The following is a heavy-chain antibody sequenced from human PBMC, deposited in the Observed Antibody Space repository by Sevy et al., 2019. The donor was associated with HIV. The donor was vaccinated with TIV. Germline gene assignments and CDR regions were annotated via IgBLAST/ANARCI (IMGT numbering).Heavy chain of an antibody. Sequence: GGSLRLSCAASEFTFSDYYMSWIRQAPGKGLEWFSSISSSHHAIKYADSVKGRFAISRDNAKKSLYLQMNSLRAEDTAVYFCVGRPYSSTYSWSYYFDYWGLGTLVTVSS. D-gene: IGHD5-18*01. CDR1: EFTFSDYY. CDR3: VGRPYSSTYSWSYYFDY. V-gene: IGHV3-11*01. J-gene: IGHJ4*02. CDR2: ISSSHHAI.